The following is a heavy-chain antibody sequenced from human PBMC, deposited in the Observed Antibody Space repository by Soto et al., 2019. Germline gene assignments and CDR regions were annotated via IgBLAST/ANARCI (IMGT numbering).Heavy chain of an antibody. CDR3: AREEIPDHSGYDSHYYYMDV. J-gene: IGHJ6*03. V-gene: IGHV1-69*04. CDR1: GGTFSSYT. Sequence: GASVKVSCKASGGTFSSYTISWVRQAPGQGLEWMGRIIPILGIANYAQKFQGRVTITADKSTSTAYMELSSLRSEDTAVYYCAREEIPDHSGYDSHYYYMDVWGKGTTVTVSS. D-gene: IGHD5-12*01. CDR2: IIPILGIA.